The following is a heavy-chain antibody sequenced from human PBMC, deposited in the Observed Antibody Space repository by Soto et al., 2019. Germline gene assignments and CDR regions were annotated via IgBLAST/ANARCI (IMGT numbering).Heavy chain of an antibody. J-gene: IGHJ4*02. CDR3: EKGGTSGLYYFDY. CDR2: ISGGGDTS. D-gene: IGHD3-22*01. Sequence: PGGSLRLSCAVSGFTFSNYAISWVRQAPGKGLEWVSIISGGGDTSYYADSVKGRFTISRDNSRNTLYLQMNSLRAGDSAKYYCEKGGTSGLYYFDYGGPETLVTVPS. V-gene: IGHV3-23*01. CDR1: GFTFSNYA.